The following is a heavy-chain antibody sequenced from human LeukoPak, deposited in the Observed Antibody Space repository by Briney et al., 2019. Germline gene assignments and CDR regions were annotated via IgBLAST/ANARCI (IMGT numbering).Heavy chain of an antibody. CDR3: ARDVYYGSGSYYFDY. V-gene: IGHV4-31*03. CDR2: IYYSAST. D-gene: IGHD3-10*01. J-gene: IGHJ4*02. Sequence: PTDTLSLTCTVSGGSISSGGYYWSWIRQHPGKGLDCIIYIYYSASTPYTPSLKSRLTISVDTSNNQFSLKLNSVTAADTAVYYCARDVYYGSGSYYFDYWGQGTLVTVS. CDR1: GGSISSGGYY.